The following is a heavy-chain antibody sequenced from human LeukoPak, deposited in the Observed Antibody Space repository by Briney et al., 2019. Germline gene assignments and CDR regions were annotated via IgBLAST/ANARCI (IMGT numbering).Heavy chain of an antibody. Sequence: GRSLRLSYAASGFTFSSYAMHWVRQAPGKGLEWVAVISYDGSNKYYADSVKGRFTISRDNSKNTLYLQMNSLRAEDTAVYYCAKSSIAENHFDYWGQGTLVTVSS. D-gene: IGHD6-6*01. CDR1: GFTFSSYA. CDR3: AKSSIAENHFDY. CDR2: ISYDGSNK. J-gene: IGHJ4*02. V-gene: IGHV3-30-3*01.